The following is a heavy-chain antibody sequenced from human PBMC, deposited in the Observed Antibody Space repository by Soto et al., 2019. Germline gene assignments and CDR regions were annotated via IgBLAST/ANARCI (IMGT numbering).Heavy chain of an antibody. J-gene: IGHJ4*02. Sequence: EVQLVESGGGLVQPGGSLRLSCAGSGITLSDQYMDWVRQAPGKGLEWIGRTRNKANSYTTEYVQAVKARSTISTDDSKNTLYLQINSMTTEDTAMYYCARDWGHCSGGNCYSRFDYWGQGTLVTVFS. CDR3: ARDWGHCSGGNCYSRFDY. D-gene: IGHD2-15*01. V-gene: IGHV3-72*01. CDR2: TRNKANSYTT. CDR1: GITLSDQY.